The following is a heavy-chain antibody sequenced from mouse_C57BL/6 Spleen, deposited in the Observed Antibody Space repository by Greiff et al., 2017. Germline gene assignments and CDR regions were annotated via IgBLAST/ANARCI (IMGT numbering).Heavy chain of an antibody. D-gene: IGHD3-2*02. CDR3: ARGDSSGYRAMDY. CDR2: IYPGDGDT. Sequence: VQRVESGPELVKPGASVKISCKASGYAFSSSWMNWVKQRPGKGLEWIGRIYPGDGDTNYNGKFKGKATLTADKSSSTAYMQLSSLTSEDSAVYFCARGDSSGYRAMDYWGQGTSVTVSS. CDR1: GYAFSSSW. V-gene: IGHV1-82*01. J-gene: IGHJ4*01.